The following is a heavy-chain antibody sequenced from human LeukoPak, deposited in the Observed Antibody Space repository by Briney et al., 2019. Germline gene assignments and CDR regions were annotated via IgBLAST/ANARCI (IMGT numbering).Heavy chain of an antibody. CDR3: AKGPYCSGASCHRGYSGYVR. D-gene: IGHD2-15*01. CDR1: GFSFSNYA. J-gene: IGHJ4*02. V-gene: IGHV3-23*01. Sequence: PGGSLRLSCADSGFSFSNYAMSWVRQAPGKGLEWVSAISGGATSTFYADSVKGRFTISRDNSKNTLFLQMNSLRAEDTAVYYCAKGPYCSGASCHRGYSGYVRWGQGTLATVSS. CDR2: ISGGATST.